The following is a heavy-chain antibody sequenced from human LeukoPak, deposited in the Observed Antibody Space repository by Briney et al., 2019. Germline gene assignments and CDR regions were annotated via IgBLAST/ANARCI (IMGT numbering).Heavy chain of an antibody. CDR2: ISSSGSTI. D-gene: IGHD6-19*01. Sequence: GGSLRLSCAASGFTFSSYEMNWVRQAPGKGLEWVSYISSSGSTIYYADSVKGRFTISRDNAKNSLFLQMSSLSVEDTAVYYCARDASTYSSGWYNYWGQGILVTVSS. V-gene: IGHV3-48*03. J-gene: IGHJ4*02. CDR3: ARDASTYSSGWYNY. CDR1: GFTFSSYE.